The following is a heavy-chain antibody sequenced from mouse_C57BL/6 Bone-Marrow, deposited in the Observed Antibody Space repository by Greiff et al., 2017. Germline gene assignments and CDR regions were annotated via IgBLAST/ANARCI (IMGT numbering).Heavy chain of an antibody. CDR2: IHPNSGST. CDR3: ARCSVSFAY. V-gene: IGHV1-64*01. Sequence: QVQLQQPGAELVKPGASVKLSCKASGYTFTSYWMHWVKQRPGQGLEWIGMIHPNSGSTNYNEKFKSKATLTVDKSSSTAYMQLSSPSSEDSAVYCCARCSVSFAYWGQGTLVTVSA. J-gene: IGHJ3*01. CDR1: GYTFTSYW.